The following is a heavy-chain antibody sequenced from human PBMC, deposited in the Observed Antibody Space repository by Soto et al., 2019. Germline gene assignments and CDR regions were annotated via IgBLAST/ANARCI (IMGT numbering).Heavy chain of an antibody. Sequence: GGSLRLSCAASGFTFSSYGMHWVRQAPGKGLEWVAVISYDGSNKYYADSVKGRFTISRDNSKNTLYLQMNSLRAEDTAVYYCAKGMGIAAAVNYYYYGMDVWGQGTTVTVSS. V-gene: IGHV3-30*18. CDR3: AKGMGIAAAVNYYYYGMDV. CDR2: ISYDGSNK. J-gene: IGHJ6*02. CDR1: GFTFSSYG. D-gene: IGHD6-13*01.